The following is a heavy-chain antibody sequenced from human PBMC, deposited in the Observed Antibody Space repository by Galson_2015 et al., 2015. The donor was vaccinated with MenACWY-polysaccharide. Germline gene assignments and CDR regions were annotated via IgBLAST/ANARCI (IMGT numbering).Heavy chain of an antibody. D-gene: IGHD5-12*01. Sequence: CAISGDSVSSNSAAWNWIRQSPSRGLEWLGRTYYRSKWYNDYAVSVKSRISINPDTSKNQFSLQLNSVTPEGTAVYYCTGRGYSGYDWGYWGQGILVTVSS. CDR2: TYYRSKWYN. V-gene: IGHV6-1*01. J-gene: IGHJ4*02. CDR3: TGRGYSGYDWGY. CDR1: GDSVSSNSAA.